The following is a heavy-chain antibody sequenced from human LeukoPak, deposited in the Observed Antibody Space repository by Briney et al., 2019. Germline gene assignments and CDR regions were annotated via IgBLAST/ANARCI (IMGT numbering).Heavy chain of an antibody. J-gene: IGHJ3*02. CDR2: IYTSGST. V-gene: IGHV4-4*07. CDR1: GGSISSYY. CDR3: ARDRRIVVVSDAFDI. D-gene: IGHD3-22*01. Sequence: SETLSLTCTVSGGSISSYYWSWIRQPAGKGLEWIGRIYTSGSTNYNPSLKSRVTMSVDTSKNQFSLKLSSVTAADTAVYYCARDRRIVVVSDAFDIWGQGTMVTVSS.